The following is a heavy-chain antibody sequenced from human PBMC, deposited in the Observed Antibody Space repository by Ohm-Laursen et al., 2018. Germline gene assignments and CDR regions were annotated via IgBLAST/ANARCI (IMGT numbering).Heavy chain of an antibody. CDR1: GGSISSYY. Sequence: SETLSLTCAVSGGSISSYYWSWIRQPPGKGLEWIGYIYYSGSTNYNPSLKSRVTISVDTSKNQFSLKLTSVTAADTAVYYCARSYSSSWYFFDYWGQGTLVTVSS. D-gene: IGHD6-13*01. CDR3: ARSYSSSWYFFDY. J-gene: IGHJ4*02. V-gene: IGHV4-59*01. CDR2: IYYSGST.